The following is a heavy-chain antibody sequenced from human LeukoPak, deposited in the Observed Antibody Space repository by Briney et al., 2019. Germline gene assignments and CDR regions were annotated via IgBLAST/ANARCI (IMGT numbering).Heavy chain of an antibody. CDR1: GGTFSSYA. CDR3: ASGTWVLYYFDY. V-gene: IGHV1-69*13. D-gene: IGHD3-10*01. Sequence: GASVKVSCKASGGTFSSYAISWVRQAPGQGLEWMGGIIPIFGTANYALKFQGRVTITADESTSTTYMELSSLRSEDTAVYYCASGTWVLYYFDYWGQGTLVTVSS. J-gene: IGHJ4*02. CDR2: IIPIFGTA.